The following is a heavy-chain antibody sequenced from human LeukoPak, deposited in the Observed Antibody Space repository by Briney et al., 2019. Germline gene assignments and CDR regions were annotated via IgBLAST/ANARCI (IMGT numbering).Heavy chain of an antibody. Sequence: PGGSLRLSCAASGFTFSSYWMYWVRQAPGKGLVWVSRINSDGSSTSYADSVKGRFTVSRDNAKNTLYLQMNSLRAEDTAVYYCANSASGGTFYYWGQGTLVSVSS. V-gene: IGHV3-74*01. D-gene: IGHD2-15*01. CDR3: ANSASGGTFYY. J-gene: IGHJ4*02. CDR1: GFTFSSYW. CDR2: INSDGSST.